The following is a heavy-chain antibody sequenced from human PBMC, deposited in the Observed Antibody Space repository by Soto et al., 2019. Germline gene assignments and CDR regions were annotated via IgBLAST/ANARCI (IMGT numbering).Heavy chain of an antibody. CDR1: GFTVSSNY. J-gene: IGHJ2*01. Sequence: EVQLVESGGGLIQPGGSLRLSCAASGFTVSSNYMSWVRQAPGKGLEWVSVIYSGGSTYYADSVKGRFTISRDNSKNTLYLQMNSLRAEDTAVYYCARGWELACWYFDLWGRGTLVTVSS. D-gene: IGHD1-26*01. CDR2: IYSGGST. V-gene: IGHV3-53*01. CDR3: ARGWELACWYFDL.